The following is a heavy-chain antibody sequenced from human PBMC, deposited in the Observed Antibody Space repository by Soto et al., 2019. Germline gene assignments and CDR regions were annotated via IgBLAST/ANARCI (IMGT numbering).Heavy chain of an antibody. CDR3: ASFEDQPPYFDY. Sequence: PGGSLRLSCAASGFTFSDYYMSWIRQAPGKGLEWVSYISSSGSTIYYADSVKGRFTISRDNAKNSLYLQMNSLRAEDTAVYYCASFEDQPPYFDYWGQGTLVTVSS. V-gene: IGHV3-11*01. J-gene: IGHJ4*02. CDR1: GFTFSDYY. CDR2: ISSSGSTI.